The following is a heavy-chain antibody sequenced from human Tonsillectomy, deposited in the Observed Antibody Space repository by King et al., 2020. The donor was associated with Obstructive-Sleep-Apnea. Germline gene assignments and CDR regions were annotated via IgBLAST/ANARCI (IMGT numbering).Heavy chain of an antibody. CDR2: ISAYNGNR. D-gene: IGHD2-15*01. CDR3: ARDWWRGLDY. CDR1: GYTFTSYD. J-gene: IGHJ4*02. Sequence: QLVQSGAEVKKPGASVKVSCKASGYTFTSYDITWVRQAPGQGLEWMGRISAYNGNRNYAQKLQGRVTMTTDTSTSTASMELRSLRSDDTAFYYCARDWWRGLDYWDQGTLVTVSS. V-gene: IGHV1-18*01.